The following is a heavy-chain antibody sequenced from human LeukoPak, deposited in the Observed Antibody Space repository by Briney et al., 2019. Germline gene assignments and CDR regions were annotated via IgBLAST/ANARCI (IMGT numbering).Heavy chain of an antibody. D-gene: IGHD6-19*01. V-gene: IGHV7-4-1*02. CDR2: INTNTGNP. CDR3: MRDKAVAGSMGWFDP. Sequence: ASVKVSCKASGYTFTNYALNWVRQAPGQGLEWMGWINTNTGNPTYAQGFTGRFVFSLDTSVSTAYLQISSLKAEDTAVYYCMRDKAVAGSMGWFDPWGQGTLVRVSS. CDR1: GYTFTNYA. J-gene: IGHJ5*02.